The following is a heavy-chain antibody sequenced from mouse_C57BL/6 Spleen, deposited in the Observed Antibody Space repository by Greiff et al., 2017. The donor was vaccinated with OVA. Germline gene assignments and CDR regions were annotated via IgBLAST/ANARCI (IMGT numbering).Heavy chain of an antibody. CDR2: INYDGSST. Sequence: EVQVVESEGGLVQPGSSMKLSCTASGFTFSDYYMAWVRQVPEKGLEWVANINYDGSSTYYLDSLKSRFIISRDNAKNILYLQMSSLKSEDTATYYCAREGYDGFDYWGQGTTLTVSS. D-gene: IGHD2-14*01. CDR1: GFTFSDYY. J-gene: IGHJ2*01. V-gene: IGHV5-16*01. CDR3: AREGYDGFDY.